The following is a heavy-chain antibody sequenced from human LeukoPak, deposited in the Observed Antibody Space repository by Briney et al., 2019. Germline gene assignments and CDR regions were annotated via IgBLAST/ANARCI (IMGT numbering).Heavy chain of an antibody. CDR3: ARSVSAYAGRGWFDP. CDR2: MYYTGTT. D-gene: IGHD5-12*01. Sequence: SETLSLTCSVSGGSIRSLGYSWGWIRQPPGKVLEWIASMYYTGTTYYNPSLKSRVTMSVDTSKNQFSLNLTSVTAADTAVFYCARSVSAYAGRGWFDPWGQGTLVTVSS. V-gene: IGHV4-39*07. J-gene: IGHJ5*02. CDR1: GGSIRSLGYS.